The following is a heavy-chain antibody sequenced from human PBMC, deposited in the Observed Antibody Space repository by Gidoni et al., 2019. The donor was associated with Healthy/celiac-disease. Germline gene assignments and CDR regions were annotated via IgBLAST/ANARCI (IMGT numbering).Heavy chain of an antibody. J-gene: IGHJ4*02. CDR2: IYYSGST. CDR1: GGSISSSSYY. Sequence: QLQLQESGPGLVKPSETLSLTCTVSGGSISSSSYYWGWIRQPPGKGLEWIGSIYYSGSTYYNPSLKSRVTISVDTSKNQFSLKLSSVTAADTAVYYCARPPSEDVDTAMTDYWGQGTLVTVSS. V-gene: IGHV4-39*01. CDR3: ARPPSEDVDTAMTDY. D-gene: IGHD5-18*01.